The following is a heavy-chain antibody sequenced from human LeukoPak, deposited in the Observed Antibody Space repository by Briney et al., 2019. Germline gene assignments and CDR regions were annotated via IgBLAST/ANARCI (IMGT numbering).Heavy chain of an antibody. J-gene: IGHJ6*02. CDR3: AREIVAAVAGTVDYYGMDV. V-gene: IGHV4-59*01. CDR2: IYYSGST. D-gene: IGHD6-19*01. CDR1: GGSISSYY. Sequence: SETLSLTCTVSGGSISSYYWSWIRQPPGKGLEWIGYIYYSGSTNYNPSLKSRVTISVDTSKNQFSLKLSSVTAADTAVYYCAREIVAAVAGTVDYYGMDVRGQGTTVTVSS.